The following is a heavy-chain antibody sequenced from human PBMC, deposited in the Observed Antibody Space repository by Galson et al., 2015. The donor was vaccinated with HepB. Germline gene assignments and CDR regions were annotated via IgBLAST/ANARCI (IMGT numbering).Heavy chain of an antibody. Sequence: SLRLSCAASGFTFSNAWMNWVRQAPGKGLEWVGRIKSKTDGGTTDYAAPVNGRFTISIDDSKNTLFLQMNSLKTEDPAVYYSTTAYTSSSPFDYWGQGTLVTVSS. V-gene: IGHV3-15*07. D-gene: IGHD6-6*01. J-gene: IGHJ4*02. CDR3: TTAYTSSSPFDY. CDR1: GFTFSNAW. CDR2: IKSKTDGGTT.